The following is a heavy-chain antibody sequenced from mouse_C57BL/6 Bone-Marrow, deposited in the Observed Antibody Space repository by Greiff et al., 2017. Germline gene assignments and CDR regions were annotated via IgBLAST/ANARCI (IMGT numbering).Heavy chain of an antibody. CDR3: ARRGDGRDWYFDV. CDR1: GFTFSSYG. J-gene: IGHJ1*03. Sequence: EVMLVESGGDLVKPGGSLTLSCAASGFTFSSYGMSWVRLTPDKRLAWVATISSGGSYTYYPDSVKGRFTISRDNAKNTLYLQMSSLKSEDTAMYYCARRGDGRDWYFDVWGTGTTVTVSS. CDR2: ISSGGSYT. V-gene: IGHV5-6*02.